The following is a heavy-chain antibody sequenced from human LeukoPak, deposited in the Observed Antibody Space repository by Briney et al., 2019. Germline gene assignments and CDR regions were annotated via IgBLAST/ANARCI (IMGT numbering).Heavy chain of an antibody. CDR3: ARITSTSYYFHFMDV. J-gene: IGHJ6*03. V-gene: IGHV3-21*06. Sequence: GGSLRLSCAASGFTIADYTINWVRQAPGKGLEWVSYTSSSTSDIYYADSVKGRFTIFRDNAKNSLFLEMNGLRAEDTAVYYCARITSTSYYFHFMDVWGKGTTVIVSS. CDR2: TSSSTSDI. D-gene: IGHD2/OR15-2a*01. CDR1: GFTIADYT.